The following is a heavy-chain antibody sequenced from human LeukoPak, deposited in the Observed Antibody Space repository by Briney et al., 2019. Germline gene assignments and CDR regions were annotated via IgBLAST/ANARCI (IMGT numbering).Heavy chain of an antibody. CDR2: INPNSGGT. D-gene: IGHD3-9*01. V-gene: IGHV1-2*06. Sequence: ASVKVSCRASGYTFTGNYIHWVRQAPGQGLEWMGRINPNSGGTTYAQRFQGRVTMTRDTSISTALMELTRLRPDDTAMYYSARDREYDVLTGDGWGQGTLVTVSS. CDR1: GYTFTGNY. J-gene: IGHJ4*02. CDR3: ARDREYDVLTGDG.